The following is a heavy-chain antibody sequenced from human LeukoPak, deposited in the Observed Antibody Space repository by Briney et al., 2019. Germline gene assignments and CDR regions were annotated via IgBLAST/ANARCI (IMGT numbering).Heavy chain of an antibody. V-gene: IGHV3-48*03. Sequence: GGSLRLSCAASGFTFSSYDMNWVRQAPGKGLEWVSYISSSGSTIYYADSVKGRFTISRDNAKNSLYLQMNSLRAEDTAVYYCASSNSGTYCGGDCYLPYYGMDVWGQGTTVTVSS. CDR2: ISSSGSTI. J-gene: IGHJ6*02. CDR1: GFTFSSYD. D-gene: IGHD2-21*02. CDR3: ASSNSGTYCGGDCYLPYYGMDV.